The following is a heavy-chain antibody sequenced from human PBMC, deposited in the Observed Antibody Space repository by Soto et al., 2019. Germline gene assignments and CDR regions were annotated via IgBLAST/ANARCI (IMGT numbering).Heavy chain of an antibody. V-gene: IGHV1-3*01. CDR1: GHTFTRYA. CDR2: INAGDGNT. D-gene: IGHD4-17*01. Sequence: ASVKVSCKASGHTFTRYAMHWVRQAPGQRLEWMGWINAGDGNTKYSQKFQGRVTITRDTSASTAYMELSSLRSEDTAVYYCARDAKTTEFDYWGQGNLVTVSS. CDR3: ARDAKTTEFDY. J-gene: IGHJ4*02.